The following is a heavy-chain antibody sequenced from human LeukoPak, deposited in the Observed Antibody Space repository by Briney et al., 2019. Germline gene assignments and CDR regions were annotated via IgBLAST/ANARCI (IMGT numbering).Heavy chain of an antibody. J-gene: IGHJ6*02. Sequence: PGGSLRLSCAASGFIFSSYWMNWVRQVPGKGLEWVANIKQDGSEKYYVDSVKGRFTISRDNAKNSLYLQMNSLRAEDTAVYYCARAMDVWGQGTTVTVSS. V-gene: IGHV3-7*03. CDR1: GFIFSSYW. CDR2: IKQDGSEK. CDR3: ARAMDV.